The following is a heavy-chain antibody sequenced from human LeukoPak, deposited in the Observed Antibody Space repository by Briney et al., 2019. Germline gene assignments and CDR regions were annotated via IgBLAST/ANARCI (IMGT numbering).Heavy chain of an antibody. CDR2: IIPIFGTA. J-gene: IGHJ5*02. CDR3: ARDRGDWAFWFDP. CDR1: GGTFSSYA. V-gene: IGHV1-69*13. Sequence: SVKVSYKASGGTFSSYAISWVRQAPGQGLEWMGGIIPIFGTANYAQKFQGRVTITADESTSTAYMELSSLRSEDTAVYYCARDRGDWAFWFDPWGQGTLVTVSS. D-gene: IGHD2-21*02.